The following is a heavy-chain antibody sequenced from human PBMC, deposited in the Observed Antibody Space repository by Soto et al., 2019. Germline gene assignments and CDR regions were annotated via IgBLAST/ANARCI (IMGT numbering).Heavy chain of an antibody. CDR3: ARVSIVPAAMFLDS. Sequence: GGSLRLSCAASGFTFSSYWMHWVRQAPGKGLVWVSRVNNDGSSTTYADSVEGRFTISRDNAKNTLYLQMNSLRVEDTAVYYCARVSIVPAAMFLDSWGQGTLVTVSS. CDR1: GFTFSSYW. J-gene: IGHJ4*02. CDR2: VNNDGSST. V-gene: IGHV3-74*01. D-gene: IGHD2-2*01.